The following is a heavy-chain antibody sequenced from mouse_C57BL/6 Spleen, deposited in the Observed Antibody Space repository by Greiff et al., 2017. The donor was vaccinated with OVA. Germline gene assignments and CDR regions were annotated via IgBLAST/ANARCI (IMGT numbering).Heavy chain of an antibody. CDR3: TRPCITTVVAPFDY. V-gene: IGHV1-15*01. J-gene: IGHJ2*01. CDR2: IDPETGGT. D-gene: IGHD1-1*01. CDR1: GYTFTDYE. Sequence: VQLLQSGAELVRPGASVTLSCKASGYTFTDYEMHWVKQTPVHGLEWIGAIDPETGGTAYNQKFTGKAILTADKSSSTAYMELRSLTSEDSAVYYCTRPCITTVVAPFDYWGQGTTLTVSS.